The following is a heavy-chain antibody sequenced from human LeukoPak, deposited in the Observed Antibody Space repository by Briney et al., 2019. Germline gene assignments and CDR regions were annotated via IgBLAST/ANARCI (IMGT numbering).Heavy chain of an antibody. J-gene: IGHJ4*02. CDR2: INHSAST. CDR3: ARGRSSSSPHFDY. D-gene: IGHD6-6*01. Sequence: SETVSHTCAVYGGSFSGYYWSWIRQSPGKGLEWIGEINHSASTNYNPSLKSRVTMLVDTSKNQFSLKLSSVTAADTAVYYCARGRSSSSPHFDYWGQGTLVTVSS. V-gene: IGHV4-34*01. CDR1: GGSFSGYY.